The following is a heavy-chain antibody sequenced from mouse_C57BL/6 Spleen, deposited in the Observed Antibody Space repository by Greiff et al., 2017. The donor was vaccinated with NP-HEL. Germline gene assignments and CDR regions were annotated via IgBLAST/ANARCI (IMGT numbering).Heavy chain of an antibody. CDR3: ARSYGNYFYYAMDY. J-gene: IGHJ4*01. Sequence: VQLKESGGGLVQPGGSLSLSCAASGFTFTDYYMSWVRQPPGKALEWLGFIRNKANGYTTEYSASVKGRFTISRDNSKSILYLQMNALRAEDSATYYCARSYGNYFYYAMDYWGQGTSVTVSS. V-gene: IGHV7-3*01. CDR2: IRNKANGYTT. CDR1: GFTFTDYY. D-gene: IGHD2-1*01.